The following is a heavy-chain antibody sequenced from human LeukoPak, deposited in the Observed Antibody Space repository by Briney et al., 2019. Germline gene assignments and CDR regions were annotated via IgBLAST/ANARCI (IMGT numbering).Heavy chain of an antibody. V-gene: IGHV3-23*02. CDR3: AKDNSSGKYCTNGVCSPFDY. D-gene: IGHD2-8*01. J-gene: IGHJ4*02. CDR2: ISDCGDYT. Sequence: GGSLTLSCAGSGYIFSSYAMSGVRRAPGQGLEWVSVISDCGDYTSYGDSVSGRFTISRDNSRNTVYLQMISLRPVDTAVYYCAKDNSSGKYCTNGVCSPFDYWGQGALVTVSS. CDR1: GYIFSSYA.